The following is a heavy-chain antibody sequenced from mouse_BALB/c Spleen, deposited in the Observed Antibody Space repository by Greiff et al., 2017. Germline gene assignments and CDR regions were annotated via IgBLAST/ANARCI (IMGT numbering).Heavy chain of an antibody. CDR3: ASVYCDSAMDY. D-gene: IGHD2-3*01. CDR2: ISDGGSYT. CDR1: GFTFSDYY. J-gene: IGHJ4*01. Sequence: EVQLVESGGGLVKPGGSLKLSCAASGFTFSDYYMYWVRQTPEKRLEWVATISDGGSYTYYPDSVKGRFTISRDNAKNTLYLQMSSLKSADTAMYYRASVYCDSAMDYWGQGTSVTVSS. V-gene: IGHV5-4*02.